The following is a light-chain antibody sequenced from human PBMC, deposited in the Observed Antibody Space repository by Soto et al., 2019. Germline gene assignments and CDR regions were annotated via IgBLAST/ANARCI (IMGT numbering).Light chain of an antibody. CDR2: GAS. CDR3: QQYHTYKT. CDR1: QSISTW. J-gene: IGKJ1*01. Sequence: DIQVTQYPSTLSAYVGDRVTIACRASQSISTWLAWYQHKPGKGPKLLIYGASTLQSGVPSRFSGSGSGTEFTLTITGLQPDDSATYYCQQYHTYKTFGQGTKVDIK. V-gene: IGKV1-5*01.